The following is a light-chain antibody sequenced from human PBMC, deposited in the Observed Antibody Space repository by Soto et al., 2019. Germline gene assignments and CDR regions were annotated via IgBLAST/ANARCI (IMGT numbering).Light chain of an antibody. CDR3: QQYNSVSLLT. V-gene: IGKV1-5*03. Sequence: DIHVPQAPSTLSGSVDTRVTITCRASQTISSWLAWYQQKPGKAPKLLIYKASTLESGVPSRFSGSGSGTEFTLTISSLQPDDFATYYCQQYNSVSLLTFGGGTKVDI. CDR1: QTISSW. CDR2: KAS. J-gene: IGKJ4*01.